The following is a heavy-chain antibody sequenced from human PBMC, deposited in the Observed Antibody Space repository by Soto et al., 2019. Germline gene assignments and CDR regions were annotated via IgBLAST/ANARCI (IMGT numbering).Heavy chain of an antibody. Sequence: QVKLVQSGTEVKKPGASMKVSCKASGYSFATSGISWVRQAPGQGLEWMGWISAYNGNTNYDQKLQDRIIMTTDTSTSTSYLELRSISSDDTAVYYCAIAGQYYDSSGYADWGQGALVTVSS. J-gene: IGHJ4*02. CDR1: GYSFATSG. V-gene: IGHV1-18*01. CDR3: AIAGQYYDSSGYAD. D-gene: IGHD3-22*01. CDR2: ISAYNGNT.